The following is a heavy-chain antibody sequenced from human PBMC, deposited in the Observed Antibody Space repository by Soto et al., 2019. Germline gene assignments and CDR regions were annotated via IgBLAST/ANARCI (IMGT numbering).Heavy chain of an antibody. CDR1: GGSISSYY. Sequence: SETLSLTCTVSGGSISSYYWSWIRQPPGKGLEWIGYIYYSGSTNYNPSLKSRVTISVDTSKNQFSLKLSSVTAADTAVYYCARSYDFWQNFDYWGQGTLVTVSS. V-gene: IGHV4-59*01. D-gene: IGHD3-3*01. CDR3: ARSYDFWQNFDY. J-gene: IGHJ4*02. CDR2: IYYSGST.